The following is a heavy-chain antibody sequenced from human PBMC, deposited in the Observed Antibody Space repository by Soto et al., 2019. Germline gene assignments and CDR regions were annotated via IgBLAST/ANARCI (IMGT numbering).Heavy chain of an antibody. CDR3: AIGYSSGWYAEYFQH. Sequence: QVQLVQSGAEVKKPGSSVKVSCKASGGTFSSYTISWVRQAPGQGLEWMGRIIPILGIANYAQKSQGRVTITADKSTSTAYMELSSLRSEDTAVYYCAIGYSSGWYAEYFQHWGQGTLVTVSS. J-gene: IGHJ1*01. D-gene: IGHD6-19*01. V-gene: IGHV1-69*02. CDR1: GGTFSSYT. CDR2: IIPILGIA.